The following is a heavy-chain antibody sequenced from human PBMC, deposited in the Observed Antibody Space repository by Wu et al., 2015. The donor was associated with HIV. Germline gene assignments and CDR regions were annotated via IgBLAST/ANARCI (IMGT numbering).Heavy chain of an antibody. Sequence: QVQLVQSGAEVKTPGASVDLSCRASGYSFPSYYIHWVRQAPGQGLEWMGWINPNSGGTNYAQKFQGRVTMTRDTSISTAYMELSRLRSDDTAVYYCARDSSGWYNWFDPWGQGTLVTVSS. V-gene: IGHV1-2*02. J-gene: IGHJ5*02. D-gene: IGHD6-19*01. CDR2: INPNSGGT. CDR3: ARDSSGWYNWFDP. CDR1: GYSFPSYY.